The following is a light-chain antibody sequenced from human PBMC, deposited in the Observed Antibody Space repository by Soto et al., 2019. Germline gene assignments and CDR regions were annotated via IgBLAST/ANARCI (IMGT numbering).Light chain of an antibody. CDR1: HSINRW. J-gene: IGKJ5*01. CDR2: DAS. Sequence: DIQMTQSPSTLSASVGDRVTITCRASHSINRWLVWYQQKPGKAPKILIYDASRLESGVPSRFSGGGSGTEFTLTISSLQPDDFATYYCQQYETYPITFGQGTRLEIK. CDR3: QQYETYPIT. V-gene: IGKV1-5*01.